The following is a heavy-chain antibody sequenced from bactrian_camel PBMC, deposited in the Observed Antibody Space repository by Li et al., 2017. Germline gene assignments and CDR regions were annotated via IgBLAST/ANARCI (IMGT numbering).Heavy chain of an antibody. J-gene: IGHJ4*01. CDR2: IFVADNST. CDR1: GFTFSRYA. Sequence: DVQLVESGGGLVRPGGSLRLSCAASGFTFSRYAMGWYRQAPGREREGVAAIFVADNSTYYADSVKGRFTISRDNAKNTVYLQMNSLKPEDTALYYCATAVVPHWKIWHYCGQGTQVTVS. CDR3: ATAVVPHWKIWHY. V-gene: IGHV3S40*01. D-gene: IGHD1*01.